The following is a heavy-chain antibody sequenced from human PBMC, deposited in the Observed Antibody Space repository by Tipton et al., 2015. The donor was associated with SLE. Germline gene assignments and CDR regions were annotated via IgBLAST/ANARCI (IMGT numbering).Heavy chain of an antibody. CDR1: GASVNSGNYY. J-gene: IGHJ4*02. Sequence: TLSLTCTVSGASVNSGNYYWSWIRQPAGKGLEWIGRVYTSGSANYNPSLKSRVTVSVDTSKNQFSLKLNSVTAADTAVYYCARNWGSFDIWGQGTLVTVSS. V-gene: IGHV4-61*02. CDR2: VYTSGSA. CDR3: ARNWGSFDI. D-gene: IGHD7-27*01.